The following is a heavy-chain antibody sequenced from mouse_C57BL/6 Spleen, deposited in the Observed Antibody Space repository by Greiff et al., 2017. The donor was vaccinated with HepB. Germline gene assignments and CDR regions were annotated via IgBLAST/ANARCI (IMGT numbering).Heavy chain of an antibody. CDR2: IDPSDSYT. D-gene: IGHD2-4*01. Sequence: VQLQQPGAELVRPGTSVKLSCKASGYTFTSYWMHWVKQRPGQGLEWIGVIDPSDSYTNYNQKFKGKATLTVDTSSSTAYMQLSSLTSEDSAVYYCARSYDYFYYFDYWGQGTTLTVSS. V-gene: IGHV1-59*01. CDR3: ARSYDYFYYFDY. CDR1: GYTFTSYW. J-gene: IGHJ2*01.